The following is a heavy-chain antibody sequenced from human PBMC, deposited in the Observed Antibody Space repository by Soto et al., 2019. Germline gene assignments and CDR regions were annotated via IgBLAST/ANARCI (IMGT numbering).Heavy chain of an antibody. J-gene: IGHJ6*03. CDR1: GFTFSSYS. CDR2: ISSSSSYI. V-gene: IGHV3-21*01. CDR3: ARVPVDFWSGYPETYYYYYYMDV. Sequence: GGSLRLSCAASGFTFSSYSMNWVRQAPGKGLEWVSSISSSSSYIYYADSVKGRFTISRDNAKNSLYLQMNSLRAEDTAVYYCARVPVDFWSGYPETYYYYYYMDVWGKGTTVTVSS. D-gene: IGHD3-3*01.